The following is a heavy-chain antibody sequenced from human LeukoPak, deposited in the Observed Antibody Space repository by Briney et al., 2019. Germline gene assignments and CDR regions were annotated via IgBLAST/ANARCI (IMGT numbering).Heavy chain of an antibody. CDR2: INHSGST. D-gene: IGHD2/OR15-2a*01. J-gene: IGHJ4*02. CDR1: GGSFSGYY. Sequence: SETLSLTCAVYGGSFSGYYWSWIRQPPGKGLEWIGEINHSGSTNYNPSLKSRVTISVDTSKNQFSLKLSSVTAADTAVYYCYVIGSPNHDYWGQGTLVTVSS. V-gene: IGHV4-34*01. CDR3: YVIGSPNHDY.